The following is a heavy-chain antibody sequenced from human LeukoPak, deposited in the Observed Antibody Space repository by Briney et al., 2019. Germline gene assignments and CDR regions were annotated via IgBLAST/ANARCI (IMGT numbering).Heavy chain of an antibody. D-gene: IGHD1-7*01. CDR2: VNHSGSA. Sequence: SETLSLTCVVYGETFTNYYWSWIRQPPGKGLEWIGEVNHSGSANYNPSLKSRVTISVDTSKSQFPLRLNPVTAADTAVYYCARGPRLQLELRKKYNWFDPWGQGSLVTVSS. CDR3: ARGPRLQLELRKKYNWFDP. CDR1: GETFTNYY. J-gene: IGHJ5*02. V-gene: IGHV4-34*01.